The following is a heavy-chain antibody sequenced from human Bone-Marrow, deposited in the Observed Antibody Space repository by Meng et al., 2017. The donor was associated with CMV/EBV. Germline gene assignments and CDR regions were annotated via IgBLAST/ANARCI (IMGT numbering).Heavy chain of an antibody. V-gene: IGHV3-7*01. CDR1: GITFKNYW. CDR3: ARGNIMITFGGEYYFDY. J-gene: IGHJ4*02. CDR2: IKQDGNEI. Sequence: GESLKISCVGFGITFKNYWLKWVRQAPGQGLEWVANIKQDGNEIYYVDSVKGRFTVSRDNAKNSLYLQMNSLRAEDTAVYYCARGNIMITFGGEYYFDYWGQGTLVTVAS. D-gene: IGHD3-16*01.